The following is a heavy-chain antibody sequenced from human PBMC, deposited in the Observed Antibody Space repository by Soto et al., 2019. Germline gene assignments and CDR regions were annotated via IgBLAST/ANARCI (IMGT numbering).Heavy chain of an antibody. D-gene: IGHD1-1*01. CDR2: IIPKLGSA. Sequence: SVKVSCKASGGGNLRDYRTTWVRRAPGQGLEWMGGIIPKLGSANYAPPLQGGVTVTADESTNTVYMALRSLRSDDTVAYYCARGGEFYNLGTDYWGQGTPVTDSS. J-gene: IGHJ4*02. CDR3: ARGGEFYNLGTDY. V-gene: IGHV1-69*13. CDR1: GGGNLRDYR.